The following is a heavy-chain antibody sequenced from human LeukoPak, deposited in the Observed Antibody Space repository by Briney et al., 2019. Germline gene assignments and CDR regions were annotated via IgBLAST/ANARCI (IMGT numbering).Heavy chain of an antibody. Sequence: KASQTLSLTCTVSGGSISSGGYYWSWIRQHPGKGLEWIGYIYYSGSTYYNPSRKSRVTITVDTTKNQFSLKLRAVTAADAAVYYFARTGDYGDYTGGGFDYWGQGTLVTVSS. V-gene: IGHV4-31*03. J-gene: IGHJ4*02. D-gene: IGHD4-17*01. CDR1: GGSISSGGYY. CDR2: IYYSGST. CDR3: ARTGDYGDYTGGGFDY.